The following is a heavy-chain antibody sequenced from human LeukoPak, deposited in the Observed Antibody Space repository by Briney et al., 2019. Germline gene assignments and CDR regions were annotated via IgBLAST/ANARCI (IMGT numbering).Heavy chain of an antibody. Sequence: GGSLRLSCAASGFTFGDYAMSWVRQAPGKGLEWVGFIRSKAYGGTTEYAASVKGRFTISRDDSKSIAYLQMNSLKTEDTAVYYCTRDLKNLGNYYYYGMDVWGKGTTVTVS. CDR3: TRDLKNLGNYYYYGMDV. CDR1: GFTFGDYA. CDR2: IRSKAYGGTT. D-gene: IGHD1-7*01. J-gene: IGHJ6*04. V-gene: IGHV3-49*04.